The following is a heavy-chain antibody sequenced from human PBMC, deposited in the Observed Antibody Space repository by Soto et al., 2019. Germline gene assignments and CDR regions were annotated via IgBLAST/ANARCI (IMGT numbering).Heavy chain of an antibody. V-gene: IGHV4-34*01. Sequence: PSETLYLTCAVVGGSFSGYYWSWFRQSPGKGLEWIGEINYKRHTNYSPSLKSRVTISIDTSKNQSSLKLTSVTAADTAVYYCGSRYSYFWPSVDILHFGYWGQGTGVTVSS. CDR1: GGSFSGYY. CDR2: INYKRHT. J-gene: IGHJ4*02. CDR3: GSRYSYFWPSVDILHFGY. D-gene: IGHD3-3*02.